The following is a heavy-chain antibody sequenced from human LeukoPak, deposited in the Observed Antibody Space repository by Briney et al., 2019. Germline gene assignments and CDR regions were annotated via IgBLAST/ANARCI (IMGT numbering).Heavy chain of an antibody. Sequence: SETLSLTCTVSGGSISSYYWSWIRQPPGKGQEWIGYIYYSGSTNYNPSLKSRVTISVDTSKNQFSLKLSSVTAADTAVYYCARESAGRYFDYYYGMDVWGQGTTVTVSS. V-gene: IGHV4-59*01. CDR1: GGSISSYY. CDR2: IYYSGST. D-gene: IGHD3-9*01. J-gene: IGHJ6*02. CDR3: ARESAGRYFDYYYGMDV.